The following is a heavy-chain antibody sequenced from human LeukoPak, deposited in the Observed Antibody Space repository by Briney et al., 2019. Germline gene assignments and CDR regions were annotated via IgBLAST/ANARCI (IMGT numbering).Heavy chain of an antibody. J-gene: IGHJ4*02. Sequence: PGGSLRLSCEASEFTFSSYAMSWVRQAPGKGLEWVSAISGSGGSTYYADSVKGRFTISRDNSKNTLYLQMNSLRAEDTAVYYCARSSRYSSSSPTGYWGQGTLVTVSS. V-gene: IGHV3-23*01. CDR3: ARSSRYSSSSPTGY. CDR2: ISGSGGST. CDR1: EFTFSSYA. D-gene: IGHD6-6*01.